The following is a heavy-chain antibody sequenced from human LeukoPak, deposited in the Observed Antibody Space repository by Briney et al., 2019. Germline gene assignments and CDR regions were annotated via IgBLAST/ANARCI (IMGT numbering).Heavy chain of an antibody. D-gene: IGHD2-15*01. Sequence: PGGSLRLSCAASGFTFSNAWMSWVRQAPGKGLEWLGRIGSKTDGGTTDYAASVKGRFTISRDNAKNSLYLQMHSLRAEDTAVYYCVRDNPRCCGVVPANIDDYWGQGTLVTVSS. CDR1: GFTFSNAW. CDR3: VRDNPRCCGVVPANIDDY. J-gene: IGHJ4*02. CDR2: IGSKTDGGTT. V-gene: IGHV3-15*04.